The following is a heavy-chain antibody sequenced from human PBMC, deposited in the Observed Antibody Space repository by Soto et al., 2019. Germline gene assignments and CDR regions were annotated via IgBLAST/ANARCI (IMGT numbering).Heavy chain of an antibody. CDR2: IATNTGNP. CDR3: TRDSRTALFDY. Sequence: QVQLVQSGSELKEPGASVTVSCKASGYTITGYSINWVRQAPGQGLEWMGWIATNTGNPTYAQGFTGRFVFSLDTSVTTAYLQIYSLKAEDTAIYYCTRDSRTALFDYWGQGTLVTASS. D-gene: IGHD2-2*01. V-gene: IGHV7-4-1*01. CDR1: GYTITGYS. J-gene: IGHJ4*02.